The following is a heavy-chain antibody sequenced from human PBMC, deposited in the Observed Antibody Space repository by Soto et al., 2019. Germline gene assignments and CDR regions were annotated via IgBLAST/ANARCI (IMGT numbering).Heavy chain of an antibody. D-gene: IGHD1-20*01. CDR3: ARHYNTGAFFDY. V-gene: IGHV4-39*01. CDR1: GGSISSSHY. Sequence: QLQLQESGPGLVKSSETLSLTCTVSGGSISSSHYWGWIRQPPGKGLEWIGSVSYSGSTYYNPSFKSRVTISGDTSKNQFSLKVNPMTATDTAVYYCARHYNTGAFFDYWDQGTLVTVSS. J-gene: IGHJ4*02. CDR2: VSYSGST.